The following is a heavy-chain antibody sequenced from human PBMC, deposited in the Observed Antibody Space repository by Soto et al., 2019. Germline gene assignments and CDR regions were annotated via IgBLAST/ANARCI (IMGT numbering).Heavy chain of an antibody. CDR2: IYYSGST. D-gene: IGHD2-15*01. CDR3: FFFQAEDGIRDTVPVSAFLLNRSSDL. V-gene: IGHV4-59*01. J-gene: IGHJ2*01. Sequence: KGLEWIGYIYYSGSTNYNPSLKSRVTISVDTSKNQFSLKLSSVTAADTAVYYCFFFQAEDGIRDTVPVSAFLLNRSSDL.